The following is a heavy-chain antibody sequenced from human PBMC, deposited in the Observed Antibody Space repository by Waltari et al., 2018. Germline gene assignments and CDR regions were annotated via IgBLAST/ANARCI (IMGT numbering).Heavy chain of an antibody. V-gene: IGHV3-48*03. CDR1: GFIFSNYE. CDR3: AREFRDDSSGYYHFDY. CDR2: ISPSGTSI. J-gene: IGHJ4*02. Sequence: EEHLVDSGGGLVQPGGSLRLSCVASGFIFSNYEMNWVRQAPGKGPEWISYISPSGTSIYYADSVKGRFTISRDNAKNSLYLHMNSLRAEDTGVYHCAREFRDDSSGYYHFDYWGQGTLVTVSS. D-gene: IGHD3-22*01.